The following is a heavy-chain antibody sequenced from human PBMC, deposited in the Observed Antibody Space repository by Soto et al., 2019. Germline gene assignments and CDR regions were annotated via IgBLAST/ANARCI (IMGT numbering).Heavy chain of an antibody. J-gene: IGHJ5*02. V-gene: IGHV1-18*01. Sequence: ASVKVSCKASGYTFTSYGISWVRQAPGQGLEWMGWISAYNGNTNYAQKLQGRVTMTTDTSTSTAYMELRSLSSDDTAVYYCARDSGYSSSWYGWFDPWGQGTLVTVSS. D-gene: IGHD6-13*01. CDR2: ISAYNGNT. CDR1: GYTFTSYG. CDR3: ARDSGYSSSWYGWFDP.